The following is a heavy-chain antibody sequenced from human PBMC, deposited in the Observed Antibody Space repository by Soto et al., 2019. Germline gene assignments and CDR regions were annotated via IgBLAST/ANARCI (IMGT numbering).Heavy chain of an antibody. J-gene: IGHJ6*02. V-gene: IGHV3-49*04. CDR1: GFTSSDHA. D-gene: IGHD3-3*01. Sequence: PGGSLRLSXTFSGFTSSDHALTWVRQAPGKGLEWVAFTTSQSYGGTTEYAASVKGRFSISRDDSKNIAYLQMNSLQTADTAVYYCARDGDYYGMDVWGQGTTVTVSS. CDR3: ARDGDYYGMDV. CDR2: TTSQSYGGTT.